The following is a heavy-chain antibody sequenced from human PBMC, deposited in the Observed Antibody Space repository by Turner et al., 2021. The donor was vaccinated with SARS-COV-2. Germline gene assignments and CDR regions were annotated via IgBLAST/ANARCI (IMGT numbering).Heavy chain of an antibody. Sequence: EVQLLESGGGLVQPGGSLRLSCAASGIPFSSYAMSWVRQAPGKGVEWVSAISGSGGSTYYADSVKGRFTISRDNSKNTLYLQMNSLRAEDTAVYYCAKPPGEQWLVLALVFDYWGQGTLVTVSS. D-gene: IGHD6-19*01. CDR1: GIPFSSYA. CDR3: AKPPGEQWLVLALVFDY. J-gene: IGHJ4*02. V-gene: IGHV3-23*01. CDR2: ISGSGGST.